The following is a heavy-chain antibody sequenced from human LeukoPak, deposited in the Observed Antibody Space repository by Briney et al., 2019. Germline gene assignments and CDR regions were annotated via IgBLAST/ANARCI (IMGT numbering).Heavy chain of an antibody. CDR3: ATVFDL. J-gene: IGHJ4*02. Sequence: GGSLRLSCAASGFTVTSNWIHWVRQAPGKGLLWVSRIDDAGSGTRYADSVKGRFTISRDTAKNTVYLQMNSLRVDDTAVYYCATVFDLWGQGTLVTVSS. CDR1: GFTVTSNW. V-gene: IGHV3-74*01. CDR2: IDDAGSGT.